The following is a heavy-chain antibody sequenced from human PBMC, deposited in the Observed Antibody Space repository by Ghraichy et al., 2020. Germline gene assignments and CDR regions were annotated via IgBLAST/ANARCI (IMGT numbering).Heavy chain of an antibody. D-gene: IGHD3-10*01. CDR2: IISDGRST. CDR3: AREAVRAGAYGMDV. J-gene: IGHJ6*02. CDR1: GFTFNTYW. V-gene: IGHV3-74*01. Sequence: GESLNISCAASGFTFNTYWMNWVRQAPGKGLVWVSRIISDGRSTTSADSVKGRFTISRDNAKNTLYLQMNSLRDEDTAVYYCAREAVRAGAYGMDVWGQGTTVIVSS.